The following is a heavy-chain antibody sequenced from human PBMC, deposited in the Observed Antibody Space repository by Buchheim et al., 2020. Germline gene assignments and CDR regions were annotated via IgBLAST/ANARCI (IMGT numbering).Heavy chain of an antibody. D-gene: IGHD3-22*01. CDR2: IYYSGST. CDR1: GGSISSGGYY. Sequence: QVQLQESGPGLVKPSQTLSLTCTVSGGSISSGGYYWSWIRQHPGKGLEWIGYIYYSGSTYYNPSLKSRVTISVDTPKNQFSLKLSSVTAADTAVYYCARGRGNRYYYDSSGTAYFDYRGQGTL. V-gene: IGHV4-31*03. J-gene: IGHJ4*02. CDR3: ARGRGNRYYYDSSGTAYFDY.